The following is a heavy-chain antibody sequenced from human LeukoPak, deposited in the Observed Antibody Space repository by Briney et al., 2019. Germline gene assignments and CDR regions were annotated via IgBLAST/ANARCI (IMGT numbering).Heavy chain of an antibody. CDR3: AKDSLWFGEFDY. D-gene: IGHD3-10*01. CDR1: RYTFSSYA. CDR2: INAGKVNT. J-gene: IGHJ4*02. Sequence: SVKVSCKASRYTFSSYAMHWVRQAPGERLEWMGWINAGKVNTKYSQKFQGRLTITRDTSANTAYMELSSLRSEDTAVYYCAKDSLWFGEFDYWGQGTLVTVSS. V-gene: IGHV1-3*01.